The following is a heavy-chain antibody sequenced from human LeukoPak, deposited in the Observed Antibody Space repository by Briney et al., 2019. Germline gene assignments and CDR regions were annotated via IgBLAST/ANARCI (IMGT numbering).Heavy chain of an antibody. J-gene: IGHJ6*02. CDR2: INWSGGRT. CDR3: ARDGGLYGMDV. D-gene: IGHD3-16*01. Sequence: PSGGSLRLSCVASGFSFDDYGMSWVRQAPGKGLEWVSGINWSGGRTGYADSVKGRHNISRDNAKNSLYLQMNSLRAEDTALYYCARDGGLYGMDVWGQGTTVTVSS. V-gene: IGHV3-20*04. CDR1: GFSFDDYG.